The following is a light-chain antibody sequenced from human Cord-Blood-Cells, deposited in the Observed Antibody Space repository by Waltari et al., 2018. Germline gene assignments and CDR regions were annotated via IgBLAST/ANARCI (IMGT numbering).Light chain of an antibody. CDR3: QQSYSTPFP. J-gene: IGKJ3*01. CDR2: AAS. CDR1: QSISSY. V-gene: IGKV1-39*01. Sequence: DIQMTQSPSSLSASVGDRVTITCRASQSISSYFDWYQQKPGKSPKLLIYAASSLQSGVPSRFSGSGSGTDFTLTISSLQPEDFATYYCQQSYSTPFPFGPGTKVDIK.